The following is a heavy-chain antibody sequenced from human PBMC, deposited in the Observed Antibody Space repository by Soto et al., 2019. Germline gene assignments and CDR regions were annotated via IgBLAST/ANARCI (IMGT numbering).Heavy chain of an antibody. CDR1: GGTFSSYA. V-gene: IGHV1-69*01. J-gene: IGHJ4*02. CDR2: IIPIFGTA. CDR3: ARGKAVAGPISYYFDY. Sequence: QVQLMQSGAEVKKPGSSVKVSCKASGGTFSSYAISWVRQAPGQGLEWMGGIIPIFGTANYAQKFQGRVTITADESTSTAYMELSSLRSEDTAVYYCARGKAVAGPISYYFDYWGQGTLVTVSS. D-gene: IGHD6-19*01.